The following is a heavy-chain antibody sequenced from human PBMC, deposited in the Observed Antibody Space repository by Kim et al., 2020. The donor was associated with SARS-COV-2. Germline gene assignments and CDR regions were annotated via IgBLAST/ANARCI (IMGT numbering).Heavy chain of an antibody. CDR3: ATHGYSSSWYWGGFDY. V-gene: IGHV3-7*01. D-gene: IGHD6-13*01. Sequence: GGSLRLSCAASGFTFSNYWMNWVRQAPGKGLEWVANIKQDGSEKYYVDSVKGRFTISRDNAKNSLYLQMNSLGAEDTAVYYCATHGYSSSWYWGGFDYWGQGTLVTVSS. J-gene: IGHJ4*02. CDR1: GFTFSNYW. CDR2: IKQDGSEK.